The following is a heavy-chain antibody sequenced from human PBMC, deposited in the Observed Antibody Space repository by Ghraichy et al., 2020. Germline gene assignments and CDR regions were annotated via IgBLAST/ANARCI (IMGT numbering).Heavy chain of an antibody. CDR3: ARADFRFRSGTTGTTRTYYYYGMDV. D-gene: IGHD1-1*01. V-gene: IGHV3-33*01. CDR2: IWYDGSNE. J-gene: IGHJ6*02. Sequence: GGSLRLSCATSGFTFSRYGMHWVRQAPGKGLEWVAVIWYDGSNEYYADSVKGRFTISRDNSKNTLYLQMNSLRAEDTAVYYCARADFRFRSGTTGTTRTYYYYGMDVWGQGTTVTVSS. CDR1: GFTFSRYG.